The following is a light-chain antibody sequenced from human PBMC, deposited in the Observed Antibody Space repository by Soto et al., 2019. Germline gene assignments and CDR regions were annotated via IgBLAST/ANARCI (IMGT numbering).Light chain of an antibody. Sequence: QSVLTQPPSVSGAPGQRGTISCTGSNSNLGAGYDVPWYQHLPRAAPKLLIYGNTNRPSGAPDRFAGSQADTASSLAITGLQAEDEADYYCQSYDRSLDDFVFGTGTKVTVL. J-gene: IGLJ1*01. CDR3: QSYDRSLDDFV. CDR1: NSNLGAGYD. V-gene: IGLV1-40*01. CDR2: GNT.